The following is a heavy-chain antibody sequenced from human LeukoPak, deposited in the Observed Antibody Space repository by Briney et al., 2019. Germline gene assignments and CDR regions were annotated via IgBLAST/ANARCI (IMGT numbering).Heavy chain of an antibody. J-gene: IGHJ4*02. CDR1: GFTFSSYA. CDR3: ARDYCSSTSC. CDR2: ISYDGSNK. D-gene: IGHD2-2*01. Sequence: GGSLRLSCAASGFTFSSYAMHWVRQAPGKGLEWVAVISYDGSNKYDADSVKGRFTNSRDNSKNPLYLQMNSLRAEDTAVYYCARDYCSSTSCWGQGTLVTVSS. V-gene: IGHV3-30-3*01.